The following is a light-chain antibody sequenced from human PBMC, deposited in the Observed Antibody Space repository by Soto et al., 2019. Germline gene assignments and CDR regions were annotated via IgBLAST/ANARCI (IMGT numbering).Light chain of an antibody. CDR1: QSVSNV. V-gene: IGKV3-11*01. CDR2: DAS. J-gene: IGKJ4*01. Sequence: EIVLTQSPAPLSLSPGERATLSCRASQSVSNVLAWYQQKPCQAPRLLIYDASTRATGIPASFSGSGSGTDFALTISSVEPEDFAVYYCQQRRTWHPLTFGGGTKVEIK. CDR3: QQRRTWHPLT.